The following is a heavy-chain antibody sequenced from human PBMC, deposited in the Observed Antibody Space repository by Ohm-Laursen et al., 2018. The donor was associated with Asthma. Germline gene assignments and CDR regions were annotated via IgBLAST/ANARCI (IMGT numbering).Heavy chain of an antibody. D-gene: IGHD6-25*01. J-gene: IGHJ5*02. Sequence: SLRLSCTASGYTFSRYSIHWVRQVPGKGLEWVASISTASSFIYYADSVRGRFTTSRDNARNSVYLQMNSLRAEDTAVYYCAMHPSSDPRNNWFDPWGQGTLVTVSS. CDR1: GYTFSRYS. CDR2: ISTASSFI. V-gene: IGHV3-21*04. CDR3: AMHPSSDPRNNWFDP.